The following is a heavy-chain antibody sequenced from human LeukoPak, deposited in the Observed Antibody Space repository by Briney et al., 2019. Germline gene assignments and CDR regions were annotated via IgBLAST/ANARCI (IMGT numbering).Heavy chain of an antibody. CDR2: IGTAGDT. J-gene: IGHJ4*02. CDR3: ERGPDYGDRLDFFDY. V-gene: IGHV3-13*01. Sequence: HPGGSLRLSCAASGFTFSIYDMLWARQATGKGLEWVSTIGTAGDTYYLDSVKGRFTISRENAKNSLYLQMNSLRAGDTAVYSCERGPDYGDRLDFFDYWGQGTLVTVSS. CDR1: GFTFSIYD. D-gene: IGHD4-17*01.